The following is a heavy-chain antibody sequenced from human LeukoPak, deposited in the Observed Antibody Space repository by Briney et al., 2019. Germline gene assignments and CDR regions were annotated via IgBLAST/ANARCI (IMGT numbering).Heavy chain of an antibody. CDR1: GGSVSSGSYY. Sequence: SETLSLTCTVSGGSVSSGSYYWSWIRQPPGKGLEWIGYIYYSGSTNYNSSLKSRVTISVDTSKNQFSLKLSSVTAADTAVYYCARVGSGGALYYFDYWGQGTLVTVSS. CDR3: ARVGSGGALYYFDY. V-gene: IGHV4-61*01. CDR2: IYYSGST. D-gene: IGHD2-15*01. J-gene: IGHJ4*02.